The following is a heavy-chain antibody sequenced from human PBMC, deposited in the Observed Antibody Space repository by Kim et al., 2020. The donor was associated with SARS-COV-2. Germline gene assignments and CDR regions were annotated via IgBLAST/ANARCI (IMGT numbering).Heavy chain of an antibody. Sequence: GGSLRLSCAASGFTFVSYWMSWVRQAPGKGLEWVANIQRDGSEKYFVDSVKGRFSISRDNAKYSVYPQMNSLRAEDTAVYYCASNANLAVAGTIWGQGTMVTVSS. CDR1: GFTFVSYW. V-gene: IGHV3-7*03. D-gene: IGHD6-19*01. CDR2: IQRDGSEK. J-gene: IGHJ3*02. CDR3: ASNANLAVAGTI.